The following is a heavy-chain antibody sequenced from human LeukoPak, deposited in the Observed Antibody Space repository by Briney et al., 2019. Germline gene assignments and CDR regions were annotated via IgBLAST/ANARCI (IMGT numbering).Heavy chain of an antibody. D-gene: IGHD5-24*01. CDR2: IYYSGST. CDR3: ARGLEDGSED. V-gene: IGHV4-39*01. Sequence: PSETLSLTCTVSGGSISSSSYYWGWIRQPPGKGLEWIGSIYYSGSTYYNPSLKSRVTISVDTSKNQFSLKLSSVTAADTAVYYCARGLEDGSEDWGQGTLVTVSS. J-gene: IGHJ4*02. CDR1: GGSISSSSYY.